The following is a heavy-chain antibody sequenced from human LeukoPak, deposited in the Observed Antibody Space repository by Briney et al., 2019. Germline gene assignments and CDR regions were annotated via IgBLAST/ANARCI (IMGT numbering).Heavy chain of an antibody. V-gene: IGHV4-39*07. D-gene: IGHD5-24*01. CDR3: ARCAEVEMTFDY. J-gene: IGHJ4*02. Sequence: SETLSLTCTVSSGSVSSSSYYWGWIRQPPGKGLEWIGNIYYSGSTYYNPSLKSRVTISVDTSKNQFSLKLSSVTAADTAVYYCARCAEVEMTFDYWGQGTLVTVSS. CDR2: IYYSGST. CDR1: SGSVSSSSYY.